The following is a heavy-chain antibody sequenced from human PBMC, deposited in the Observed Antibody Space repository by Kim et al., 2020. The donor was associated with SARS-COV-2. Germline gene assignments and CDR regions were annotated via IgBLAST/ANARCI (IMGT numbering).Heavy chain of an antibody. CDR3: AKSIKPPYSGYDKYYFDY. CDR2: ISGSGGST. CDR1: GFTFSSYA. V-gene: IGHV3-23*01. Sequence: GGSLRLSCAASGFTFSSYAMSWVRQAPGKGLEWVSAISGSGGSTYYADSVKGRFTISRDNSKNTLYLQMNSLRAEDTAVYYCAKSIKPPYSGYDKYYFDYWGQGTLVTVSS. D-gene: IGHD5-12*01. J-gene: IGHJ4*02.